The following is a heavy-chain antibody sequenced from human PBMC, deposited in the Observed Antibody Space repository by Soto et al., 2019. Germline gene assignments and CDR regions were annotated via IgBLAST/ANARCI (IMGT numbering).Heavy chain of an antibody. CDR3: AREIVMTTSSWFDY. CDR2: ISRSSSAI. D-gene: IGHD6-13*01. Sequence: GGSLRLSCAASGFTFSSYNMNWVRQAPGKGLEWVSYISRSSSAIYYADSVKGRFSISRDNAKNSLYLQMNSLRDEDTAVYYCAREIVMTTSSWFDYWGQGTLVTVSS. V-gene: IGHV3-48*02. CDR1: GFTFSSYN. J-gene: IGHJ4*02.